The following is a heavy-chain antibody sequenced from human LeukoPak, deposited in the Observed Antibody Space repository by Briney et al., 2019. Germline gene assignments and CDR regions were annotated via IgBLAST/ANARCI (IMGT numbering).Heavy chain of an antibody. D-gene: IGHD3-16*01. V-gene: IGHV3-7*01. Sequence: GGSLRLSCAASGFTFSSYWMNWVRQAPGKGLEWVANIKKDGSDKNYLGSVKGRFTISRDNAENTVYVHMNSLRDEDTAVYYCARGGRYAYFLDYWGQGTLVTVSS. J-gene: IGHJ4*02. CDR1: GFTFSSYW. CDR2: IKKDGSDK. CDR3: ARGGRYAYFLDY.